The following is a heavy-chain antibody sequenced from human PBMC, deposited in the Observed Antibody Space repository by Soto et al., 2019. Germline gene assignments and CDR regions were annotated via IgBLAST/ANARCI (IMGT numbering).Heavy chain of an antibody. V-gene: IGHV4-59*01. CDR3: ARDRSSGWHDY. CDR1: GGSLSSYY. J-gene: IGHJ4*02. D-gene: IGHD6-19*01. Sequence: PSETLSLTCTVSGGSLSSYYLSWLRQPPGKGLEWIGYIYYSGSTNYNPSLKSRVTISVDTSKNQFSLKLSSVTAADTAVYYCARDRSSGWHDYWGQGTLVTVSS. CDR2: IYYSGST.